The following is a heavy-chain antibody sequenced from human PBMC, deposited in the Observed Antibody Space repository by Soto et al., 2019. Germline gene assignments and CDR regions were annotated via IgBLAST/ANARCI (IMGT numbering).Heavy chain of an antibody. V-gene: IGHV3-30*18. CDR1: GFTFSSYG. CDR3: AKELPSGGMDV. CDR2: ISYDGSNK. Sequence: GGSLRLSCAASGFTFSSYGMHWVRQAPGKGLEWVAVISYDGSNKYYADSVKGRFTISRDNSKNTLYLQMNSLRAEDTAVYYCAKELPSGGMDVWGQGTTVTVSS. D-gene: IGHD6-19*01. J-gene: IGHJ6*02.